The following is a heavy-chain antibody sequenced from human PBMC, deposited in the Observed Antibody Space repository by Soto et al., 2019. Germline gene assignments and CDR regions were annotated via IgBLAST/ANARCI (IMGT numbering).Heavy chain of an antibody. V-gene: IGHV4-30-4*01. J-gene: IGHJ6*02. Sequence: PSETLSLTCTVSGGSISSGDYYWSWIRQPPGKGLEWIGYIYYSGSTYYNPSLKSRVTISVDTSKNQFSLKLSSVTAADTAVYYCARARGTGTTHPDYYGMDVWGQGTTVTVSS. CDR1: GGSISSGDYY. CDR3: ARARGTGTTHPDYYGMDV. CDR2: IYYSGST. D-gene: IGHD1-7*01.